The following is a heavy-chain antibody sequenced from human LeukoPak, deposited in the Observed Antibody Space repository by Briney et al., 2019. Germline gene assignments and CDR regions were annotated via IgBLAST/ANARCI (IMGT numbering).Heavy chain of an antibody. J-gene: IGHJ4*02. CDR1: GGSISSSSYY. CDR2: IYHSGST. CDR3: ARLRSNYYQSTGYFDN. V-gene: IGHV4-39*01. D-gene: IGHD3-22*01. Sequence: PSETLSLTCVVSGGSISSSSYYWAWIRQPPGKGLEWLGSIYHSGSTYYSPSLKSRLTMSVDTSKNQFSLKLSSLTAADTAVYYCARLRSNYYQSTGYFDNRGQGTLVTVSS.